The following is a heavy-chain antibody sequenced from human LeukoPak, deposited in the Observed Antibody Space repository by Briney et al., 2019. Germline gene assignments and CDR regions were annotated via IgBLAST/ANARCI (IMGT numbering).Heavy chain of an antibody. CDR1: GFTFSSYG. CDR2: IQYDGSIK. J-gene: IGHJ6*04. Sequence: GGSLRLSCAASGFTFSSYGMHWVRQAPGKGLEWVSFIQYDGSIKLYADSVKGRFTISRDNSKNTLYLQMNSLRAEDTAVYYCAELGITMIGGVWGKGTTVTISS. CDR3: AELGITMIGGV. D-gene: IGHD3-10*02. V-gene: IGHV3-30*02.